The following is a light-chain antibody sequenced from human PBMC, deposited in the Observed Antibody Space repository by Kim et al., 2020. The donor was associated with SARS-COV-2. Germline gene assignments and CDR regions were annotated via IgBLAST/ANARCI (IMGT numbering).Light chain of an antibody. V-gene: IGKV3-20*01. CDR2: GAS. CDR3: QQYGSSPYT. Sequence: LSPVGRATLSCRASQSVSSSYLAWYQQKPGQAPRLLIYGASSRATGIPDRFSGSGSGTDFTLTISRLEPEDFAVYYCQQYGSSPYTFGQGTKLEI. CDR1: QSVSSSY. J-gene: IGKJ2*01.